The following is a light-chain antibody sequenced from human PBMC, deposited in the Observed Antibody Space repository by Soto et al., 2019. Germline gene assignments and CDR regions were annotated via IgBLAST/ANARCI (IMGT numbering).Light chain of an antibody. V-gene: IGKV1-5*03. Sequence: DIQMTQSPSTLSASVGERVTITCRASQSIDKWLAWHQQKPGQAPKLLIYKASILESGVPSRFSGTGSGTEVTLTISSLQPDDFAPYYCQQYNSYRGFGQVTKVEIK. CDR2: KAS. J-gene: IGKJ1*01. CDR3: QQYNSYRG. CDR1: QSIDKW.